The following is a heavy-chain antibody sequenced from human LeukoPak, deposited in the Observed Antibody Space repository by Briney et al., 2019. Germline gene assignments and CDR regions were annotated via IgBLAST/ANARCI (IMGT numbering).Heavy chain of an antibody. CDR3: AKDQRGSYYYYFDY. V-gene: IGHV3-30*02. D-gene: IGHD1-26*01. CDR2: IWYDGSNS. CDR1: GCAYSSYA. Sequence: GGSLRLSCAASGCAYSSYAMHWVRQAPGKGLEWVAIIWYDGSNSYYADSVKGRFTISRDNSKNTLSLQMNSLRAEDTAIYYCAKDQRGSYYYYFDYWGQGSLVTVSS. J-gene: IGHJ4*02.